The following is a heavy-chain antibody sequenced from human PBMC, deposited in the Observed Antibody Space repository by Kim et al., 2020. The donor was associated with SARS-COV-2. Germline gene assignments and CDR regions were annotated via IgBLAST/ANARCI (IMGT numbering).Heavy chain of an antibody. V-gene: IGHV3-30*02. D-gene: IGHD6-19*01. CDR3: AKDRSGWGDYYFYGLDV. Sequence: VKDRFTIPRDNSKKTLYLEMNNLRPEDTAVYYCAKDRSGWGDYYFYGLDVWGQGTTVTVSS. J-gene: IGHJ6*02.